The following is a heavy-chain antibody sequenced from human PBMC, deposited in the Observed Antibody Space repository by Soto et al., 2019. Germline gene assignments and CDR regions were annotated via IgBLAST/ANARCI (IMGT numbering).Heavy chain of an antibody. CDR2: TYYRSKWYT. Sequence: PSQTLSLTCAISGDSVSSNIAAWDWIRQSPSRGLEWLGRTYYRSKWYTDYAVSVRSRITINPDTSENQFTLQLISMTPEVTAVYYCARNLGGRRDSWGQGTLVTVSS. CDR3: ARNLGGRRDS. CDR1: GDSVSSNIAA. J-gene: IGHJ4*02. D-gene: IGHD3-16*01. V-gene: IGHV6-1*01.